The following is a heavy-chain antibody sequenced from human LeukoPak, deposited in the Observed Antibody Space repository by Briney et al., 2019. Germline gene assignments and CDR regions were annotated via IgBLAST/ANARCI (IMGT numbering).Heavy chain of an antibody. CDR2: ISSSSSTI. CDR1: DFTFSSYT. Sequence: PGGSLRLSCAASDFTFSSYTMNWVRQAPGKGLEWVSSISSSSSTIYYADSVKGRFTISRDNAKNSLFLQMNSLRAEDTAVYYCARYWGDNFGYGQKGIDYWGQGTLVTVSS. V-gene: IGHV3-48*04. J-gene: IGHJ4*02. D-gene: IGHD5-18*01. CDR3: ARYWGDNFGYGQKGIDY.